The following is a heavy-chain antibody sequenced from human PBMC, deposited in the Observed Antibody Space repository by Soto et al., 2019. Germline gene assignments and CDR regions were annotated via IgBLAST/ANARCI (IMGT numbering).Heavy chain of an antibody. D-gene: IGHD3-16*01. CDR2: IKQDGSEK. V-gene: IGHV3-7*05. J-gene: IGHJ6*02. CDR3: ARDVWGFMPEEYYYYGMDV. CDR1: GFTFSSYW. Sequence: GGSLRLSCAASGFTFSSYWMSWVRQAPGKGLEWVANIKQDGSEKYYVDSVKGRFTISRDNAKNSLYLQMNSLRAEDTAVYYCARDVWGFMPEEYYYYGMDVWGQGTTVTVSS.